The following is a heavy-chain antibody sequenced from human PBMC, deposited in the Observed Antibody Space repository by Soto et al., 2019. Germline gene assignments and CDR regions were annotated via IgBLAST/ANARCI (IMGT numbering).Heavy chain of an antibody. CDR2: IKESGFA. CDR3: ARGQSSGPLYYFDT. CDR1: NGSFSDYY. V-gene: IGHV4-34*01. D-gene: IGHD6-19*01. J-gene: IGHJ4*02. Sequence: PSETLSLTYGVYNGSFSDYYWNWIRHPPGKGLEWIGEIKESGFATYNPSLKMRVTMSVDTANNQFSLKVTSVTAADTAVYYCARGQSSGPLYYFDTWGEGPLVTVSS.